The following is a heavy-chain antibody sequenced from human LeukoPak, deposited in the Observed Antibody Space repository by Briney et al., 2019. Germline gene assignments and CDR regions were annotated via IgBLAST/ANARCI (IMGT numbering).Heavy chain of an antibody. CDR3: AREGYFDSSGYDFGY. D-gene: IGHD3-22*01. CDR1: GFGLSSYW. CDR2: VNGDGSRT. Sequence: GGSLRLSCAASGFGLSSYWMHWVRQAPGKGLVWVLRVNGDGSRTSYADSVRGRFTISRDDAKNTLYLQMNSLRAEDTAVYYCAREGYFDSSGYDFGYWGQGTPVTVSS. V-gene: IGHV3-74*01. J-gene: IGHJ4*02.